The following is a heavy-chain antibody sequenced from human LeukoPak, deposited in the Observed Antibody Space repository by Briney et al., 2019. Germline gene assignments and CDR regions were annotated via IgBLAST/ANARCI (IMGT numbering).Heavy chain of an antibody. J-gene: IGHJ4*02. D-gene: IGHD3-22*01. CDR2: IYWDDDK. CDR3: ALTGRDYYDSSGYLDY. Sequence: GPTLVNPTQTLTLTCTFSGFSPSTSGVGGGWSRQPPGKALEWLALIYWDDDKRYSPSLKSRLTITKDTSKNQVVLTMTNMDPVDTATYYRALTGRDYYDSSGYLDYWGQGTLVTVSS. CDR1: GFSPSTSGVG. V-gene: IGHV2-5*02.